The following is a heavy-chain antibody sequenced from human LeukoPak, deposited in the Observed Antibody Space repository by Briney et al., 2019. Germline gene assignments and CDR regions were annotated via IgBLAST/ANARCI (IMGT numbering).Heavy chain of an antibody. CDR2: IRSDGSNK. D-gene: IGHD4-17*01. V-gene: IGHV3-30*02. CDR1: GFIFSSYG. CDR3: GTLPTVTEDY. J-gene: IGHJ4*02. Sequence: PGGSLRLSCAASGFIFSSYGMHWVRQAPGKGLEWVAFIRSDGSNKYYADSVKGRFTISRDNSKNTLYLQMNSLRAEDTAVYYCGTLPTVTEDYWGQGTLVTVSS.